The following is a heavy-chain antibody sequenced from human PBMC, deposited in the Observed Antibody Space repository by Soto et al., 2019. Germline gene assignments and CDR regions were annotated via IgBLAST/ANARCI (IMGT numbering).Heavy chain of an antibody. CDR2: ISGSGGST. D-gene: IGHD1-7*01. V-gene: IGHV3-23*01. CDR3: AKDPLGVGVELRPSFDY. CDR1: GFTFSSYA. J-gene: IGHJ4*02. Sequence: GGSLRLSCAASGFTFSSYAMSWVRQAPGKGLEWVSAISGSGGSTYYADSVKGRFTISRDNSKNTLYLQMNSLRAEDTAVYYCAKDPLGVGVELRPSFDYWGQGTLVTVSS.